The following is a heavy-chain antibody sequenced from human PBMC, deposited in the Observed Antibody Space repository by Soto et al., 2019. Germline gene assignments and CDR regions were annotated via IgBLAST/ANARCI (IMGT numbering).Heavy chain of an antibody. D-gene: IGHD2-2*01. CDR2: ISYDGSNK. CDR3: AKAQDLTSLVIDY. CDR1: GFTFSSYG. Sequence: GGSLRLSCAASGFTFSSYGMHWVRQAPGKGLEWVAVISYDGSNKYYADSVKGRFTISRDNSKNTLYLQMNSLRAEDTAVYYCAKAQDLTSLVIDYSGQGTLVTVST. V-gene: IGHV3-30*18. J-gene: IGHJ4*02.